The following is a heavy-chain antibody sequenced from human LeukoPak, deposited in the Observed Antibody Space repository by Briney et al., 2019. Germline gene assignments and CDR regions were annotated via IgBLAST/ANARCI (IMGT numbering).Heavy chain of an antibody. CDR2: IYTSGST. CDR3: ARDRYNWNERWFDP. CDR1: GGSISSGSYY. Sequence: SQTLSLTCTVSGGSISSGSYYWSWIRQPAGKGLEWIGRIYTSGSTNYNPSLKSRVTISVDTSKNQFSLKLSSVTAADTAVYYCARDRYNWNERWFDPWGQGTLVTVSS. J-gene: IGHJ5*02. D-gene: IGHD1-20*01. V-gene: IGHV4-61*02.